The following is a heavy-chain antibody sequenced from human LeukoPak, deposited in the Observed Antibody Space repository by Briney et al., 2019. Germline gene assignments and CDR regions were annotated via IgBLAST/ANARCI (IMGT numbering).Heavy chain of an antibody. V-gene: IGHV3-64*01. CDR3: ARVALNGDFDY. J-gene: IGHJ4*02. CDR1: GFTFSSYA. CDR2: ISSNGGST. D-gene: IGHD7-27*01. Sequence: GGSLRLSCAASGFTFSSYAMHWVRQAPGKGLEYVSAISSNGGSTCYANSVKGRFTISRDSSKNTLYLQMGSLRAEDMAVYYCARVALNGDFDYWGQGTLVTVSS.